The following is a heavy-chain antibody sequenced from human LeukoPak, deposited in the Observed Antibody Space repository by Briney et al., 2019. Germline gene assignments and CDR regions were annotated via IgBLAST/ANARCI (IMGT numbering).Heavy chain of an antibody. D-gene: IGHD5-12*01. Sequence: GGSLRLSCVASEFNFFSYGIHWVRQPPGKGLEWVAFFRYNGNHEYYADSVKGRFTFSRDNSKNTLILQMNSLRGEDTAVYYCASRPTGFDWGPFDYWGQGALVTVSS. CDR3: ASRPTGFDWGPFDY. V-gene: IGHV3-30*02. CDR2: FRYNGNHE. CDR1: EFNFFSYG. J-gene: IGHJ4*02.